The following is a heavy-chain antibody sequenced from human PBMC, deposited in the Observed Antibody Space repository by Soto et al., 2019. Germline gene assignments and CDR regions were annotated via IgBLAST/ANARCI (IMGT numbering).Heavy chain of an antibody. D-gene: IGHD2-8*02. Sequence: QVQLQQWGAGLLKPSETLSLTCAVYGGSFSGYDWTWIRQPPGTGLEWIGEINHSGSTNYNPSLKRRVHISVDPSKNQFSPKLTSVTAADPAVYYCARDKITGLFDYWGQGTLVTVSS. CDR1: GGSFSGYD. J-gene: IGHJ4*02. V-gene: IGHV4-34*01. CDR2: INHSGST. CDR3: ARDKITGLFDY.